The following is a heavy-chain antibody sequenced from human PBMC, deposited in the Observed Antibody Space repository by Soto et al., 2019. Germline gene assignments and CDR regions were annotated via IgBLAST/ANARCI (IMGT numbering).Heavy chain of an antibody. CDR1: GFTFSSYA. V-gene: IGHV3-23*01. CDR3: AEDGGGDIVVVPAAPFDY. D-gene: IGHD2-2*01. J-gene: IGHJ4*02. Sequence: EVQLLESGGGLVQPGGSLRLSCAASGFTFSSYAMSWVRQAPGKGLEWVSAISGSGGSTYYADPVKGRFTLSRDNSKNPLYLQLNSLRAEDTAVYYCAEDGGGDIVVVPAAPFDYWGQGTLVTVSS. CDR2: ISGSGGST.